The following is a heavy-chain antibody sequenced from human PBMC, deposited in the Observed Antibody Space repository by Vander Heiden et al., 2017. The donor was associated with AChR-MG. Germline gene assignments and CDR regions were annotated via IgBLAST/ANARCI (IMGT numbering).Heavy chain of an antibody. CDR1: VFSLTRGYN. V-gene: IGHV4-38-2*01. Sequence: QVQLQESGPGLIKPSETLSLTCAVSVFSLTRGYNWGWIRQPTGKGLQWSGNIYHSGTTYYDPSLESRVTISMDTSKNQFSLRLTSVTAADTAVYYCARDPPGYQVPLGEPWFDPWGQGTLVTVSS. J-gene: IGHJ5*02. CDR2: IYHSGTT. D-gene: IGHD3-16*01. CDR3: ARDPPGYQVPLGEPWFDP.